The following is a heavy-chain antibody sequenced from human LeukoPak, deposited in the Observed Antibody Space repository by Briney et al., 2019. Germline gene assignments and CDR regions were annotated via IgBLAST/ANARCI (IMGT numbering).Heavy chain of an antibody. V-gene: IGHV3-30*02. D-gene: IGHD5-18*01. CDR3: AKGDSYGYVR. J-gene: IGHJ4*02. CDR2: IRNDGSKK. CDR1: GFTVSSNY. Sequence: GGSLRLSCAASGFTVSSNYMSWVRQAPGKGLEWVTFIRNDGSKKYYADSVKGRFTISRDNSKNTLYLQMNSLRAEDTAVYYCAKGDSYGYVRWGQGTLVTVSS.